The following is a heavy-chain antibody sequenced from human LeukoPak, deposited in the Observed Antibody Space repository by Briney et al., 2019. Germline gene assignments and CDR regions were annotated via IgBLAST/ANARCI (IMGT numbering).Heavy chain of an antibody. V-gene: IGHV4-4*07. CDR2: MHSSGST. CDR1: GGSISSYY. J-gene: IGHJ4*02. CDR3: AREAIHYGSGSHDY. Sequence: SETLSLTCTVSGGSISSYYWSWIRQPAGKGLEWIGRMHSSGSTNYNPSIKSRVTMSLDTSKNQFSLKVDSVTAADTAMYYCAREAIHYGSGSHDYWGQGTLVAVSS. D-gene: IGHD3-10*01.